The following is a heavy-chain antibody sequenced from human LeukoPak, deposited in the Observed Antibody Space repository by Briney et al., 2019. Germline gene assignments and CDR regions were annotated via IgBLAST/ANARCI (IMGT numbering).Heavy chain of an antibody. J-gene: IGHJ3*02. Sequence: GGSLRLSCAASGFTLSSYWMSWVRQAPGKGLEWVANIKQDGGEKYYVDSVKGRFTISRDNAKNSLYLQMNSLRAEETAVYYCARDKYQLRMTDDAFDIWGQGTMVTVSS. CDR2: IKQDGGEK. V-gene: IGHV3-7*01. CDR1: GFTLSSYW. D-gene: IGHD2-2*01. CDR3: ARDKYQLRMTDDAFDI.